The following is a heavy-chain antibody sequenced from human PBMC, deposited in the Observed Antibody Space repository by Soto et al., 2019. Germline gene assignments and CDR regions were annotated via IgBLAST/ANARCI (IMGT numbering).Heavy chain of an antibody. Sequence: SETVCLTCTVSGGSISSGDYYWSWIRQPPGKGLEWLGYIYYSGSTYYNPSLKSRVTISVDTSKNQFSLKLSSVTAADTAVYYCARGLRILRSTDWFDPWGQGTLVTVSS. D-gene: IGHD4-17*01. J-gene: IGHJ5*02. CDR3: ARGLRILRSTDWFDP. CDR2: IYYSGST. V-gene: IGHV4-30-4*01. CDR1: GGSISSGDYY.